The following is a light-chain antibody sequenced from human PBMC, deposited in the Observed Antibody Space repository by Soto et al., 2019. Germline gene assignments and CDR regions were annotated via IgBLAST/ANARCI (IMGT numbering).Light chain of an antibody. CDR2: DAC. V-gene: IGKV3-11*01. CDR1: QSVRRY. J-gene: IGKJ4*01. CDR3: QHRSSFPIT. Sequence: EVVVTQSPATLSLSPGERATLSCRASQSVRRYLISYQQNPGRAPRLLIYDACKSDTGSPARISGSGSGKDFTLTISSLQPEVFAVYYCQHRSSFPITFGGGTRVEIK.